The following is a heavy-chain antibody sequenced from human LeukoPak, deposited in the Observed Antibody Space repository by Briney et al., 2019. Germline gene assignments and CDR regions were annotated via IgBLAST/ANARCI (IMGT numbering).Heavy chain of an antibody. V-gene: IGHV4-4*02. J-gene: IGHJ4*02. CDR1: GGSISNTNW. CDR3: ARGRRRAALDY. Sequence: SGTLSLTCGVSGGSISNTNWWSWIRQPPGKGLEWIGEINHSGSTNYNPSLKSRVTISVDTSKNQFSLKLSSVTAADTAVYYCARGRRRAALDYWGQGTLVTVSS. CDR2: INHSGST.